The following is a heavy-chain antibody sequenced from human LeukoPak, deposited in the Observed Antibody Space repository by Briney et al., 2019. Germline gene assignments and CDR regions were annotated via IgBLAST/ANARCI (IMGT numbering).Heavy chain of an antibody. CDR3: AKDLYGSGWYNYFDP. CDR1: GFSFSNHG. CDR2: ISYNGNSQ. V-gene: IGHV3-30*18. Sequence: PGGSLRLSCAASGFSFSNHGMHWVRQAPGKGLEWVAVISYNGNSQQYVDSVKGRFTISRDTSKNTVYLQMSSLRPEDSAMYYCAKDLYGSGWYNYFDPWGQGTLVTVSS. D-gene: IGHD6-19*01. J-gene: IGHJ5*02.